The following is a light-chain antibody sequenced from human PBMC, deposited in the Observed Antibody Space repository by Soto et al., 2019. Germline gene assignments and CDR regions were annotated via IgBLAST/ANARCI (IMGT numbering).Light chain of an antibody. CDR3: QQYGNSPQT. CDR2: GAS. Sequence: EIVMTQSPATLSVSPGERATLSCRASQSVTSNLAWYQQKPGQVPRLLIYGASTRATGIPARFSGRGSGTDYTLTIDRLEPEDFAVYYCQQYGNSPQTFGQGTKVDIK. V-gene: IGKV3-15*01. J-gene: IGKJ1*01. CDR1: QSVTSN.